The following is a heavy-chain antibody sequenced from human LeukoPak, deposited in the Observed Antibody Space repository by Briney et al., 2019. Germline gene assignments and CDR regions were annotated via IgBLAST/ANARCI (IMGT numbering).Heavy chain of an antibody. CDR2: IMQDGSEK. Sequence: GGYLRLSCAASGFTFSIYWMSWVRQAPGKGLEWVANIMQDGSEKYYVDSVKGRFSISRDNAKNSLYLQMNSLRAEDTAVYYCAKSGYSGYEHFDSWGQGTLVTVSS. J-gene: IGHJ4*02. D-gene: IGHD5-12*01. CDR1: GFTFSIYW. CDR3: AKSGYSGYEHFDS. V-gene: IGHV3-7*01.